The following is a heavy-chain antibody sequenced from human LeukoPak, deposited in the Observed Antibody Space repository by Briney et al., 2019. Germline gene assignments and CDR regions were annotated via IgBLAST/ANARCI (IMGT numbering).Heavy chain of an antibody. CDR3: ARDAVVVPAAFKGGLDY. V-gene: IGHV1-18*01. CDR2: ISAYNGNT. D-gene: IGHD2-2*01. CDR1: GYTFTSYG. J-gene: IGHJ4*02. Sequence: VASVKVSCKASGYTFTSYGISWVRQAPGQGLEWMGWISAYNGNTNYAQKLQGRVTMTTDTSTSTAYMELRSLRSDDTAVYYCARDAVVVPAAFKGGLDYWGQGTLVTVSS.